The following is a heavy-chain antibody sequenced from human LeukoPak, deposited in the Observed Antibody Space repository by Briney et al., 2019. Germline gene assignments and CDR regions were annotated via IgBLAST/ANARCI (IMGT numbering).Heavy chain of an antibody. CDR3: ARARPFGIAAARGYYYYMDV. J-gene: IGHJ6*03. D-gene: IGHD6-13*01. CDR1: GDSVSSNSAV. Sequence: SQTLSLTCAISGDSVSSNSAVWNWIRQSPLRGLEWLGRTYYRSKWYNDYAVSVISRITINPDTSKNQFSLQLNSVTAADTAVYFCARARPFGIAAARGYYYYMDVWGKGTTVTVSS. CDR2: TYYRSKWYN. V-gene: IGHV6-1*01.